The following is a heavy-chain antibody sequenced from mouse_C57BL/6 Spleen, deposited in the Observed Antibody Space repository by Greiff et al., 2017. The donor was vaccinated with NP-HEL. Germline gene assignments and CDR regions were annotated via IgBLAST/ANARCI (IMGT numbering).Heavy chain of an antibody. J-gene: IGHJ4*01. D-gene: IGHD1-1*01. Sequence: EVKLVESGEGLVKPGGSLKLSCAASGFTFSSYAMSWVRQTPEKRLEWVAYISSGGDYIYYADTVKGRFTISRDNARNTLYLQMRSLKSEDTAMYYCTRATTGYAMDYWGQGTSVTVSS. CDR1: GFTFSSYA. V-gene: IGHV5-9-1*02. CDR3: TRATTGYAMDY. CDR2: ISSGGDYI.